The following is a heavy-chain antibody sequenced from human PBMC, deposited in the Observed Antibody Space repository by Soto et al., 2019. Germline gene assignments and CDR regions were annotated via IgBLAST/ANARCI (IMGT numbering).Heavy chain of an antibody. Sequence: ASVKVSCKASGGTFSSYAISWVRQAPGQGLEWMGGIIPIFGTANYAQKFQGRVTITADESTSTAYMELSSLRSEDTAVYYCARSDSSGYYAFDYWGQGTLVTVSS. J-gene: IGHJ4*02. V-gene: IGHV1-69*13. CDR3: ARSDSSGYYAFDY. CDR2: IIPIFGTA. CDR1: GGTFSSYA. D-gene: IGHD3-22*01.